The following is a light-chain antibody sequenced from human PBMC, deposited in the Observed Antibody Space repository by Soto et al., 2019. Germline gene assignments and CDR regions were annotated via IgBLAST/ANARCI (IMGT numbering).Light chain of an antibody. CDR3: SSYTSSSTLYV. Sequence: SVLTQPASVSGSPGQSITISCTGTSSDVGGYNYVSWYQQHPGKAPKLMIYDVSNRPSGVSNRFSGSKSGNTASLTISGLQAEDEDDYYCSSYTSSSTLYVFGTGTKLTVL. CDR1: SSDVGGYNY. J-gene: IGLJ1*01. CDR2: DVS. V-gene: IGLV2-14*01.